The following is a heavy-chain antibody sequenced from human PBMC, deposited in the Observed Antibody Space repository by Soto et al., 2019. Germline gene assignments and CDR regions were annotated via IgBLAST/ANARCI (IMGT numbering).Heavy chain of an antibody. Sequence: GGSLRLSCSASGFTFSSYVMHWVRQAPGKGLEFVSAISSDGGRTYYADSVKGRFTVSRDNSKNTLYFQMSSLRTEDTAVYYCVKDGDYYDSSGDYYEGYFDSRGQGTLVTVSS. CDR1: GFTFSSYV. CDR2: ISSDGGRT. D-gene: IGHD3-22*01. J-gene: IGHJ4*02. V-gene: IGHV3-64D*06. CDR3: VKDGDYYDSSGDYYEGYFDS.